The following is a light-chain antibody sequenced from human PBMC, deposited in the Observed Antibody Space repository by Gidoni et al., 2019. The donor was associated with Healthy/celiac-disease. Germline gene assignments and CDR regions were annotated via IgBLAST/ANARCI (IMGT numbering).Light chain of an antibody. CDR1: SSDVGGYNY. CDR2: DVS. J-gene: IGLJ1*01. V-gene: IGLV2-14*01. CDR3: SSYTSSSTYV. Sequence: QSDLTQPASVSGSPGPSITISCTGTSSDVGGYNYVFWYQQHPGKAPKLMIYDVSNRPSGVSNRFSGSKSGNTASLTISGLQAEDEADYYCSSYTSSSTYVFGTGTKVTVL.